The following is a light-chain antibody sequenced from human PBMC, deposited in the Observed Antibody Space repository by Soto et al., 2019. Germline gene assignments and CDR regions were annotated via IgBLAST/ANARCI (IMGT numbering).Light chain of an antibody. J-gene: IGKJ4*01. Sequence: DIQLTQSPSFLSASVGDRVTITCRASQGISSYLAWYQQKPGKAPKVLIYAASTLQSGVPSRFSDSGSGTEVTLPISSLQPEDFATYYCQQLNTSPLTFGGGTKVQIK. CDR2: AAS. CDR1: QGISSY. CDR3: QQLNTSPLT. V-gene: IGKV1-9*01.